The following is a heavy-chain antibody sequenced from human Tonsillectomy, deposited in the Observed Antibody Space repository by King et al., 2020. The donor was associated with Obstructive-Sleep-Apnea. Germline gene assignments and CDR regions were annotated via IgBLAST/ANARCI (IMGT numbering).Heavy chain of an antibody. CDR2: ISSSSRTI. CDR1: GFDFSIYR. V-gene: IGHV3-21*01. CDR3: ARDLATDILTGKEAFDI. Sequence: DVQLVESGGGLVKPGGSLRLSCAASGFDFSIYRMNWVRQVPGKGLEWVSCISSSSRTIYYADSVRGRFTISRDNAKNSMYLQMNSLSAEDTAVYYCARDLATDILTGKEAFDIWGQGTMVTVSS. D-gene: IGHD3-9*01. J-gene: IGHJ3*02.